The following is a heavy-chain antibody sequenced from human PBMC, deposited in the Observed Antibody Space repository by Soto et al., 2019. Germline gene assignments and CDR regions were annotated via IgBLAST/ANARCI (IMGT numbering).Heavy chain of an antibody. J-gene: IGHJ6*02. CDR1: GGSFSGYY. CDR2: INHSGST. V-gene: IGHV4-34*01. D-gene: IGHD4-17*01. CDR3: AQGEDGLYYYYGMDV. Sequence: SETLSLTCAVYGGSFSGYYWSWIRQPPGKGLEWIGEINHSGSTNYNPSLKSRVTISVDTSKNQFSLNLSSVTAADTAVYYFAQGEDGLYYYYGMDVWGQGTTGTVS.